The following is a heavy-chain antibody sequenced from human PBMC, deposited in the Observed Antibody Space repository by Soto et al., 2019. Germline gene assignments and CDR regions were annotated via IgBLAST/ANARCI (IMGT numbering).Heavy chain of an antibody. Sequence: EVQMVESGGGLVQPGGSLRLSCAASGFTFSTYSMNWVRQAPGKGLEWVSYMSSSSSTIYYADSVKGRFTISRDNAKISLYLQMNSLRDEDTAVYYCASSRDQFDYWGQGTLVTVSS. CDR1: GFTFSTYS. CDR3: ASSRDQFDY. CDR2: MSSSSSTI. J-gene: IGHJ4*02. V-gene: IGHV3-48*02.